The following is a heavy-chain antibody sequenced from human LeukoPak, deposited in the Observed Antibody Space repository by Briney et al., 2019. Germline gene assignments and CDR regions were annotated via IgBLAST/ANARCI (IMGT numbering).Heavy chain of an antibody. CDR1: GYTLTELS. J-gene: IGHJ3*02. V-gene: IGHV1-24*01. Sequence: GASVKVSCKVSGYTLTELSMHWVRQAPGKGLEWMGGFDPEGGETIYAQKFQGRVTMTEDTSTDTAYMELSSLRSEDTAVYYCATDLYCGGDCYSAFDIWGQGTMVTVSS. CDR2: FDPEGGET. CDR3: ATDLYCGGDCYSAFDI. D-gene: IGHD2-21*01.